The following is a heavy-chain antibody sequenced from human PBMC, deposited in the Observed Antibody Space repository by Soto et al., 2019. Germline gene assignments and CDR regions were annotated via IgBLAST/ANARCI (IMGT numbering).Heavy chain of an antibody. CDR2: INSDGSST. V-gene: IGHV3-74*01. D-gene: IGHD6-19*01. CDR1: GFTFSSYW. Sequence: GGSLRLSCPASGFTFSSYWMHWVRQAPGKGLVWVSRINSDGSSTSYADSVKGRFTISRDNAKNTLYLQMNSLRAEDTAVYYCARTYSSGWYWGWFDPWGQGTLVTVSS. CDR3: ARTYSSGWYWGWFDP. J-gene: IGHJ5*02.